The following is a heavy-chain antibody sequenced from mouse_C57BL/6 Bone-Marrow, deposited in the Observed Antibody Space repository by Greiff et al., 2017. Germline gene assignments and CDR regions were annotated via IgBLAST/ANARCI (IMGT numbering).Heavy chain of an antibody. D-gene: IGHD2-3*01. CDR3: TREGGDGYYGWFAD. CDR1: GYTFTDYE. Sequence: QVQLQQSGAELVRPGASVTLSCKASGYTFTDYEMHWVKQTPVHGLEWIGAIDPETGGTAYNQKFTGKAILTADKSSSTAYMELRSLTSEDSAVYYCTREGGDGYYGWFADWGQGTLVTVSA. V-gene: IGHV1-15*01. J-gene: IGHJ3*01. CDR2: IDPETGGT.